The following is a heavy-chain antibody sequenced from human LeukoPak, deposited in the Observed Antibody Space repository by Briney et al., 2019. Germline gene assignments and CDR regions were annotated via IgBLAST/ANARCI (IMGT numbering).Heavy chain of an antibody. D-gene: IGHD3-3*01. J-gene: IGHJ5*02. CDR2: INAGNGNT. CDR3: ARVLLEFGGWFDP. CDR1: GYTFISYA. V-gene: IGHV1-3*01. Sequence: ASVKASCKASGYTFISYAIHWVRQAPGQRLEWMGLINAGNGNTKYSEKFQGRVTITRDTSANTAYMEVSSLRSEDTAVYYCARVLLEFGGWFDPWGQGTLVTVSS.